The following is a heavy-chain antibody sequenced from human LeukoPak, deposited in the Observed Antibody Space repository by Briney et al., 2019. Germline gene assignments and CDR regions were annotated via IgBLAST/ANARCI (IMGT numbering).Heavy chain of an antibody. CDR3: ASSPPQSNPLPIYYYYYYMDV. J-gene: IGHJ6*03. D-gene: IGHD4-11*01. CDR2: ISTNTGNP. CDR1: GYTFTSYA. V-gene: IGHV7-4-1*02. Sequence: ASLKVSCKASGYTFTSYAMNWVRQTPGQGLEWMGWISTNTGNPTYAQGFTGRFVFSLDTSVSTAYLQISSLKAEDTAVYYCASSPPQSNPLPIYYYYYYMDVWGKGTTVTVSS.